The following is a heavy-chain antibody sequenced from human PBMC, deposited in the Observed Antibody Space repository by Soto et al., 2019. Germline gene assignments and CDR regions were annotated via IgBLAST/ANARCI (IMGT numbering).Heavy chain of an antibody. CDR1: GFIFSSYS. CDR3: ASGGSGGRTADFDY. V-gene: IGHV3-48*02. J-gene: IGHJ4*02. D-gene: IGHD5-12*01. CDR2: IGSSIGTT. Sequence: GGSLRLSCAASGFIFSSYSMNWVRQAPGKGLEWVSYIGSSIGTTYYADSVKGRFTISRDNAKNSLYLQMNSLRDEDTSVYYCASGGSGGRTADFDYWGQGTLVTVSS.